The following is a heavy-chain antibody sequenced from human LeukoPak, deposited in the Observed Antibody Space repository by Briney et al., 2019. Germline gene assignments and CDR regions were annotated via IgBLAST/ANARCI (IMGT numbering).Heavy chain of an antibody. V-gene: IGHV1-18*01. D-gene: IGHD5-18*01. J-gene: IGHJ3*02. CDR1: GYTFTNFG. CDR3: ARAGGWAKGGYKAYAFDI. Sequence: GASVKVSCKASGYTFTNFGITWVRQAPGQGLEWMGWLSTYHGNTNYAQKVQDRVTMTTDTSTNTAYMELRSLRSDDTAVYYCARAGGWAKGGYKAYAFDIWGQGTMVTVSS. CDR2: LSTYHGNT.